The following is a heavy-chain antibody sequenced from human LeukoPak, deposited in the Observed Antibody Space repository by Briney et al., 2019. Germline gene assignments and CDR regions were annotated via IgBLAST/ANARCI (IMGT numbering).Heavy chain of an antibody. CDR1: GGSISSYY. J-gene: IGHJ5*02. D-gene: IGHD6-13*01. V-gene: IGHV4-59*06. CDR2: IYYSGST. CDR3: ARSPITAAGVNWFDP. Sequence: SETLSLTCTVSGGSISSYYWSWIRQPPGKGLEWIGCIYYSGSTYYNPSLKSRVTISVDTSKNHFSLKLSSVTAADTAVYYCARSPITAAGVNWFDPWGQGTLVTVSS.